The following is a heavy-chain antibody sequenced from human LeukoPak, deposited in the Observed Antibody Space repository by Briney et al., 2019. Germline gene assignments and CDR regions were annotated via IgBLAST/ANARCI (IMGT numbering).Heavy chain of an antibody. CDR1: GFTFDNYA. CDR2: ISGNTGNT. D-gene: IGHD1-1*01. Sequence: PGGSLRLSCAASGFTFDNYAMHWVRQAPGKGLEWVSVISGNTGNTYYADSVKGRFTISRDNFKNLLYLQMTSLRADDTARYFCAKGPERGTFDRWGHGTVVTLSS. J-gene: IGHJ4*01. CDR3: AKGPERGTFDR. V-gene: IGHV3-23*01.